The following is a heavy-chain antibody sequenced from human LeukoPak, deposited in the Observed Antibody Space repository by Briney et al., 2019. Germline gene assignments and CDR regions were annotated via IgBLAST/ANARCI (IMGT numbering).Heavy chain of an antibody. J-gene: IGHJ3*02. V-gene: IGHV1-69*05. CDR3: ASGYGDYVSVAFDI. CDR1: GGTFSSYA. D-gene: IGHD4-17*01. Sequence: SVKVSCKASGGTFSSYAISWVRQAPGQGLESMGRIIPIFGTANYAQKFQGRVTITTDESTSTAYMALSSLRSEDTAVYYCASGYGDYVSVAFDIWGQGTMVTVSS. CDR2: IIPIFGTA.